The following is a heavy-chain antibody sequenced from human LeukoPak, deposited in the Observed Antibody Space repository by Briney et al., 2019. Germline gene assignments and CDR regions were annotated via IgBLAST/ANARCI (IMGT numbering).Heavy chain of an antibody. CDR1: GYSISSNNW. D-gene: IGHD1-14*01. CDR2: IYYSGNT. Sequence: SETLSLTCAVSGYSISSNNWWAWIRQPPGKGLEWIGYIYYSGNTYYNPYNPSLKSRVTISVDTSKNQFSLKLSSVTAADTAVYYCARGPRTPYFQHWGQGTLVTVSS. CDR3: ARGPRTPYFQH. V-gene: IGHV4-28*03. J-gene: IGHJ1*01.